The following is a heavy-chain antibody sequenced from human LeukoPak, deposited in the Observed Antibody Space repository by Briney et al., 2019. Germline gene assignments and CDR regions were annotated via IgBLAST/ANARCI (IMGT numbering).Heavy chain of an antibody. Sequence: SETLSLTCTVSGGSISSYYWSWIRQPPGKGLEWLGYIYYSGSTNYNPSLKGRVTISVDTSKNQFSLELSSVTAADTAVYYCARYGRSSTNCPRRDAFDIWGQGTMVTVSS. V-gene: IGHV4-59*01. CDR1: GGSISSYY. J-gene: IGHJ3*02. D-gene: IGHD2-2*01. CDR2: IYYSGST. CDR3: ARYGRSSTNCPRRDAFDI.